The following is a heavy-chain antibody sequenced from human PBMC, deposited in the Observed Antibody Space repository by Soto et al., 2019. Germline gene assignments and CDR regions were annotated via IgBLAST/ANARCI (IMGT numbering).Heavy chain of an antibody. CDR2: IYYSGST. CDR3: ATVTTFWYFDL. Sequence: QLQLQESGPGLVKPSETLSLTCTVSGGSISSSSYYWGWIRQPPGKGLEWFGTIYYSGSTYYNPSLKSRVTISVDTSKNQFSLKLSSVTAADTAVYDCATVTTFWYFDLWGRGSLVTVSS. D-gene: IGHD4-17*01. CDR1: GGSISSSSYY. J-gene: IGHJ2*01. V-gene: IGHV4-39*01.